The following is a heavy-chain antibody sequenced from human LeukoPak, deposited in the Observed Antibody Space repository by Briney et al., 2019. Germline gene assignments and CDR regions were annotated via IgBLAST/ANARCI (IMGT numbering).Heavy chain of an antibody. CDR3: AKEGRSLQTY. Sequence: GGSLRLSCVASGFIFGDYWMRWVRLAPGKGLEWVANIKEDGTETYYVDSVKGRFTISRDNAKNSLYLQMNSLRVEDTAVYYCAKEGRSLQTYWGQGTLVTVSS. D-gene: IGHD5-24*01. CDR1: GFIFGDYW. CDR2: IKEDGTET. J-gene: IGHJ4*02. V-gene: IGHV3-7*03.